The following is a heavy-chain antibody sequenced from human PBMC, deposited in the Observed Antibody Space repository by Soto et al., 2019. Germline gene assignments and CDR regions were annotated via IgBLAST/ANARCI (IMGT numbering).Heavy chain of an antibody. J-gene: IGHJ2*01. CDR1: GGSFSGYY. D-gene: IGHD6-19*01. CDR3: ARDCREYSSGWYVWYFDL. CDR2: IYHSGST. V-gene: IGHV4-34*09. Sequence: PSETLSLTCAVYGGSFSGYYWSWIRQPPGKGLEWIGEIYHSGSTYYNPSLKSRVTISVDTSKNQFSLKLSSVTAADTAVYYCARDCREYSSGWYVWYFDLWGRGTLVTVSS.